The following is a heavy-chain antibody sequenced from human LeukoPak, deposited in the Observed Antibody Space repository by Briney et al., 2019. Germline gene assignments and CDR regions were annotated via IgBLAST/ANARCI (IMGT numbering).Heavy chain of an antibody. J-gene: IGHJ4*02. CDR1: GFNVNSNY. D-gene: IGHD2/OR15-2a*01. CDR2: INWNGGST. CDR3: ARDRFLRRPEPAEY. Sequence: SGGSLRLSCAASGFNVNSNYMSWVRQAPGKGLEWVSSINWNGGSTGYADSVKGRFTISRDNAKNSLYLQMNSLRAEDTALYYCARDRFLRRPEPAEYWGQGTLVTVSS. V-gene: IGHV3-20*04.